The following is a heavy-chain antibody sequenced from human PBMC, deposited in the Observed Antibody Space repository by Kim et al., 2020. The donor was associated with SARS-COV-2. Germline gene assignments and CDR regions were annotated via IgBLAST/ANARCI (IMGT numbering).Heavy chain of an antibody. CDR2: IYHNGRA. CDR3: ARRKGGSSCIDY. CDR1: GDSISSGDYH. V-gene: IGHV4-39*01. Sequence: SETLSLTCTVSGDSISSGDYHWGWIRQPPGKGLEWIGNIYHNGRAYYNPSLESRLTMSVDTSKNQFSLNLNSVTATDTAMYYCARRKGGSSCIDYWGRGT. J-gene: IGHJ4*02. D-gene: IGHD6-13*01.